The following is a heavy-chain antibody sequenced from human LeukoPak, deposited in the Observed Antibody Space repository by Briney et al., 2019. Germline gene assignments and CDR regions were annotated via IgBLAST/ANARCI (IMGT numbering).Heavy chain of an antibody. J-gene: IGHJ3*02. Sequence: PSETLSLTCAVYGGSFSGYYWSWIRQPPGKGLEWIGEINHSGSTNYNPSLKSRVTISVDTSKNQFPLKLSSVTAADTAVYYCARGRGYYDFWSLSSGAFDIWGQGTMVTVPS. V-gene: IGHV4-34*01. CDR1: GGSFSGYY. CDR3: ARGRGYYDFWSLSSGAFDI. CDR2: INHSGST. D-gene: IGHD3-3*01.